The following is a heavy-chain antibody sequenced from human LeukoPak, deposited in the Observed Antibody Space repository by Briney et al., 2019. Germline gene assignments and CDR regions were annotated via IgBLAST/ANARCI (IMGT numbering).Heavy chain of an antibody. D-gene: IGHD6-19*01. J-gene: IGHJ4*02. CDR3: ARARPSGWYEIFDY. V-gene: IGHV4-38-2*02. CDR1: GYSISSGYY. CDR2: IYHSGST. Sequence: PSETLSLTCTVSGYSISSGYYWGWIRQPPGKGLEWIGSIYHSGSTYYNPSLKSRVTISVDTSKNQFSLKLSSVTAADTAVYYCARARPSGWYEIFDYWGQGTLVTVSS.